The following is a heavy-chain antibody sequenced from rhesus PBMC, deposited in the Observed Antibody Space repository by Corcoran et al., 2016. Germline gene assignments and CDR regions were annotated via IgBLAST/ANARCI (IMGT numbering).Heavy chain of an antibody. J-gene: IGHJ6*01. CDR3: ASGSGGLDS. D-gene: IGHD3-22*01. CDR1: GGSISSSY. V-gene: IGHV4-169*02. CDR2: ICGSGLTP. Sequence: QLQLQESGPGLVKPSETLSVTCAVSGGSISSSYWSWIRPAPGKGLAWIGYICGSGLTPTSTPSLKSLVTLSVDTSKNQLSLKLSSVTAADTAVYYCASGSGGLDSWGHGVVVTVSS.